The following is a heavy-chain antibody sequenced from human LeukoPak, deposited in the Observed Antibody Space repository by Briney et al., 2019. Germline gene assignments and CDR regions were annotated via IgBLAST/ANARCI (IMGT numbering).Heavy chain of an antibody. CDR3: ANYRKPQGLDY. D-gene: IGHD1-14*01. V-gene: IGHV3-23*01. CDR2: ISANGADK. CDR1: RFTFSTYA. Sequence: GGSLRLSCAVSRFTFSTYAMSWVRQAPGQGLEWVSAISANGADKYYADSVKGRFTISRDNSKNTLFLQMTSLRVEDTAVYYCANYRKPQGLDYWGQGPLVTVSS. J-gene: IGHJ4*02.